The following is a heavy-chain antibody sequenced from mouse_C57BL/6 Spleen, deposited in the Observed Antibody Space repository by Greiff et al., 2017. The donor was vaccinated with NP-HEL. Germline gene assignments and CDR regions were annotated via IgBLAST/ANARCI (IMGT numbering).Heavy chain of an antibody. D-gene: IGHD1-1*01. J-gene: IGHJ2*01. Sequence: QVQLQQSGAELVKPGASVKISCKASGYAFSSYWMNWVKQRPGKGLEWIGQIYPGDGDTNYNGKFKGKATLTADKSSSTAYMQLSSLTSEDSAVYFCARAPNYYGSSRFDYWGQGTTLTVSS. CDR2: IYPGDGDT. CDR3: ARAPNYYGSSRFDY. V-gene: IGHV1-80*01. CDR1: GYAFSSYW.